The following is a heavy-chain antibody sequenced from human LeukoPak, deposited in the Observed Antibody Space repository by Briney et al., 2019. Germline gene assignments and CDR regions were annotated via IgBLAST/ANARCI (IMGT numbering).Heavy chain of an antibody. CDR1: GGSFSGYY. CDR3: ARVGDCSSTSCLSWFDS. Sequence: PSETLSLTCAVYGGSFSGYYWSWIRQPPGKGLEWIGEINHSGSTNYNPSLKSRVTISVDTSKNQFSLKLSSVTAADTAVYYCARVGDCSSTSCLSWFDSWGQGTLVTVSS. D-gene: IGHD2-2*01. CDR2: INHSGST. J-gene: IGHJ5*01. V-gene: IGHV4-34*01.